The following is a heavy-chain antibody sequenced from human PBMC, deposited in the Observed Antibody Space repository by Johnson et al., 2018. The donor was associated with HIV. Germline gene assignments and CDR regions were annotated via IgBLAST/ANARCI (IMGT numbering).Heavy chain of an antibody. CDR2: INRDGSDK. J-gene: IGHJ3*02. CDR1: GFTFSNHH. V-gene: IGHV3-7*01. D-gene: IGHD3-22*01. CDR3: AREEGGYYDSSGYYYVGAFDI. Sequence: VQLVESGGGLVQPGGSLRLSCAASGFTFSNHHMTWVSQAPGKGLEWVANINRDGSDKYYVDSVKGRFTISRDNSKNTLYLQMNSLRAEDTAVYYCAREEGGYYDSSGYYYVGAFDIWGQGTMVTVSS.